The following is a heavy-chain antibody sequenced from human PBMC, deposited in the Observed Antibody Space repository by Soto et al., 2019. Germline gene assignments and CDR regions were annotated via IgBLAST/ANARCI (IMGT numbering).Heavy chain of an antibody. CDR3: ARSAAAAGTMPVPYYYYGMDV. Sequence: GASVKVSCKASGATFSSYAISWVRQTPGQGLEWMGGFIPIFGTANYAQKFQGRVTITADESTSTAYMELSSLRSEDTAVYYCARSAAAAGTMPVPYYYYGMDVWGQGTTVTASS. J-gene: IGHJ6*02. CDR1: GATFSSYA. D-gene: IGHD6-13*01. V-gene: IGHV1-69*13. CDR2: FIPIFGTA.